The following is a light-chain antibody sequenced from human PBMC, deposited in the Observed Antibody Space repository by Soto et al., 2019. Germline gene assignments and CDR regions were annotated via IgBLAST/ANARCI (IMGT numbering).Light chain of an antibody. CDR3: LQCGVPPGS. CDR2: GAS. CDR1: KSIISY. J-gene: IGKJ2*01. V-gene: IGKV3-20*01. Sequence: EIVLTQSPGTLSLSPGERATLSCRARKSIISYLAWYQQKPGQAPRLLIYGASSRATGIPDRFSGSGSGTDLSLSSSGVEPADLALYCWLQCGVPPGSFGQVTSLEIK.